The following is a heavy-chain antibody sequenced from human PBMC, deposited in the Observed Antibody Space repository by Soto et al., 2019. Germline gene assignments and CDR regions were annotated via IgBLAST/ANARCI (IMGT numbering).Heavy chain of an antibody. CDR2: ISYDGSNK. J-gene: IGHJ6*02. CDR3: AKDRRDGYAFGMDV. V-gene: IGHV3-30*18. CDR1: GFTFSSYG. Sequence: PGGSLRLSCAASGFTFSSYGMHWVRQAPGKGLEWVAVISYDGSNKYYADSVKGRFTISRDNSKNTLHLQMNSLRAEDTAVYYCAKDRRDGYAFGMDVWGQGTTVTVSS. D-gene: IGHD5-12*01.